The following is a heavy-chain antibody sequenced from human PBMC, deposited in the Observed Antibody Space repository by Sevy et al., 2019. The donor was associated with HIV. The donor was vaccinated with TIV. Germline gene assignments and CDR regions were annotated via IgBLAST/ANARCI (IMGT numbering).Heavy chain of an antibody. Sequence: GESLKISCEGSGYSFTSHWIGWVRHMPGKGLEWMGISYPDDSETRYSPSFQGQVTFSADKSISTAYLQWSSLMASDTAMYYCATSRSGYFDSSGYYIYWGQGTMVTVSS. V-gene: IGHV5-51*01. D-gene: IGHD3-22*01. CDR2: SYPDDSET. J-gene: IGHJ4*02. CDR1: GYSFTSHW. CDR3: ATSRSGYFDSSGYYIY.